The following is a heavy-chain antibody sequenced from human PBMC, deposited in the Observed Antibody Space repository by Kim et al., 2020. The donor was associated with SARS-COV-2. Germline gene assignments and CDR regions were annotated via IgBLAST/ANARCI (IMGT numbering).Heavy chain of an antibody. CDR2: PNSGGT. CDR3: ARIDY. Sequence: PNSGGTNYAQKFQGRVTMTRDTSISTAYMELSRLRSDDTAVYYCARIDYWGQGTLVTVSS. V-gene: IGHV1-2*02. J-gene: IGHJ4*02.